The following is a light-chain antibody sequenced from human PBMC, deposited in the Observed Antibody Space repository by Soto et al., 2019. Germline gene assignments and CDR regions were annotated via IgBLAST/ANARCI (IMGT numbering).Light chain of an antibody. CDR1: QSVSSNL. Sequence: EIVLTQSPGTLSLSPGERATLSCMASQSVSSNLLAWYQQKPGQAPRLLIYGASSRATGIPDRFSGSGSGTDFTLTISRLEPEDFAVYYCQQYGSSPITFAQGTRLEIK. CDR2: GAS. J-gene: IGKJ5*01. V-gene: IGKV3-20*01. CDR3: QQYGSSPIT.